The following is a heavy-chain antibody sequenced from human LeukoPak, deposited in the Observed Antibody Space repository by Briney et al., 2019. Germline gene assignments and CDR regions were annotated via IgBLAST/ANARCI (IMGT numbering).Heavy chain of an antibody. V-gene: IGHV3-7*03. Sequence: GGSLRLSCAASGFTFSKYGMHWARQAPGKGLEWVASINHNGNVNYYVDSVKGRFTISRDNAKNSLYLQMSNLRAEDTAVYFCARGGGLDVWGQGATVTVSS. CDR2: INHNGNVN. CDR3: ARGGGLDV. J-gene: IGHJ6*02. D-gene: IGHD3-16*01. CDR1: GFTFSKYG.